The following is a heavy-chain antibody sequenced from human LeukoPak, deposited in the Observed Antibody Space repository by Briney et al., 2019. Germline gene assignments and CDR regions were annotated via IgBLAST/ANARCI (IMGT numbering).Heavy chain of an antibody. D-gene: IGHD3-10*01. V-gene: IGHV6-1*01. CDR1: GDSVSSNSAA. Sequence: SQTLSFTCAISGDSVSSNSAAWNWIRQSPSRGLEWLGRTYYRSKWYNDYAVSVKSRITINPDTSKNQFSLQLNSVTPEDTAVYYCARDQTYYYGSGSPSFDYWGQGTLVTVSS. CDR2: TYYRSKWYN. J-gene: IGHJ4*02. CDR3: ARDQTYYYGSGSPSFDY.